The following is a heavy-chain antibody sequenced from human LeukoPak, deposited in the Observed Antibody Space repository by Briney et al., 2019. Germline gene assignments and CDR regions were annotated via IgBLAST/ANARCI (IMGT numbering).Heavy chain of an antibody. D-gene: IGHD3-16*01. CDR2: INHSGST. CDR1: GGSSSGYY. Sequence: SETLSLTCAVYGGSSSGYYWSWIRQPPGKGLEWIGEINHSGSTNYNPSLKSRVTISVDTSKNQFSLKLSSVTAADTAVYYCARGRGNPRWGQGTLVTVSS. J-gene: IGHJ4*02. V-gene: IGHV4-34*01. CDR3: ARGRGNPR.